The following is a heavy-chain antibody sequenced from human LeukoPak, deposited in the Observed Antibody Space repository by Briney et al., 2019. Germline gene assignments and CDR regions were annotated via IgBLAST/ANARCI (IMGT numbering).Heavy chain of an antibody. CDR2: ISTGSNTL. Sequence: GGSLRLSCAASGFTFRSYSFNWVRQAPGEGLEWVSYISTGSNTLYYAASVKGRFTISRDDDKNLVYLQMNSLRAKYTGVYFWARGYRFFDSWGQGTLATTSS. D-gene: IGHD5-18*01. CDR3: ARGYRFFDS. J-gene: IGHJ5*01. V-gene: IGHV3-48*01. CDR1: GFTFRSYS.